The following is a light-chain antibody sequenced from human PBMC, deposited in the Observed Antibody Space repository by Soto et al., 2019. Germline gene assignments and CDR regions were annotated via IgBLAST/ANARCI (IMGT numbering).Light chain of an antibody. CDR2: LGS. CDR3: MQALQSPLT. Sequence: DIVMTQSPLSLPVTPGAPASISCRSSQSLLQSNGNNYLDWYLQKPGQSPQLLIYLGSNRASGVHDRFSGSGSGTDFTLKVRRVEAEDVGVYYCMQALQSPLTFGQGTRLEIK. J-gene: IGKJ5*01. CDR1: QSLLQSNGNNY. V-gene: IGKV2-28*01.